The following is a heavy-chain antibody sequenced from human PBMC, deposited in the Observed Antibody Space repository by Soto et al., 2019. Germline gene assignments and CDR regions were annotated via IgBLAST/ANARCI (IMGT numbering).Heavy chain of an antibody. CDR3: AREEKDDYSNYGNYYYGMDV. J-gene: IGHJ6*02. V-gene: IGHV1-69*13. D-gene: IGHD4-4*01. CDR2: IIPIFGTA. Sequence: GASVKVSCKASGGTFSSYAISWVRQAPGQGLEWMGGIIPIFGTANYAQKFQGRVTITADESTSTAYMELSSLRSEDTAVYYCAREEKDDYSNYGNYYYGMDVWGQGTTVTVSS. CDR1: GGTFSSYA.